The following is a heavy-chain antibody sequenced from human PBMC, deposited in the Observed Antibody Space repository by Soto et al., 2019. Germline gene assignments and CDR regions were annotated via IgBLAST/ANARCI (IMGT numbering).Heavy chain of an antibody. D-gene: IGHD1-26*01. Sequence: QAQLVESGGGLVKPGGSLRLSCATSGFTFSNFYRSWFRQAPGKGLEWISFLSSASSFINYADSVKGRFIISRDNAQNSLSLQMNSLKVEDTALYYCARVRSGTYNAFDLWGQGTLVIVSS. J-gene: IGHJ3*01. CDR2: LSSASSFI. CDR1: GFTFSNFY. V-gene: IGHV3-11*06. CDR3: ARVRSGTYNAFDL.